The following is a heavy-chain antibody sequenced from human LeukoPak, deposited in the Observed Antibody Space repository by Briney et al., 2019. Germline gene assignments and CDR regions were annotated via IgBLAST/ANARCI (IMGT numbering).Heavy chain of an antibody. CDR3: ARQYGSGSYYNWFDP. J-gene: IGHJ5*02. CDR2: IYYSGST. D-gene: IGHD3-10*01. CDR1: GGSISSGDYY. Sequence: SQTLSLTCTVSGGSISSGDYYWSWIRQPPGTGLEWIGYIYYSGSTYYNPSLKSRVTISVDTSKNQFSLKLSSVTAADTAVYYCARQYGSGSYYNWFDPWGQGTLDTVSS. V-gene: IGHV4-30-4*01.